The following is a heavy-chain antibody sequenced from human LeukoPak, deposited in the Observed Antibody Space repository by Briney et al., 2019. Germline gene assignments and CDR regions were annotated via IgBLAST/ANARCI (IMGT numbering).Heavy chain of an antibody. CDR1: GFTFSDYY. Sequence: PGGSLRLSCAASGFTFSDYYMSWIRQAPGKGLEWVSYISSSGSTIYYADSVKGRFTISRDNAKNSLYLQMNSLRAEDTAVYYCAKELRYFDWLPDYWGQGTLVTVSS. J-gene: IGHJ4*02. CDR2: ISSSGSTI. CDR3: AKELRYFDWLPDY. V-gene: IGHV3-11*01. D-gene: IGHD3-9*01.